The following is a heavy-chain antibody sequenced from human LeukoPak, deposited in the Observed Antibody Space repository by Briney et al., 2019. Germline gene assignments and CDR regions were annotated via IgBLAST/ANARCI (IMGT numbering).Heavy chain of an antibody. V-gene: IGHV4-59*01. J-gene: IGHJ3*02. CDR2: IYYSGST. CDR1: GGSISSFY. D-gene: IGHD6-19*01. CDR3: ARPLNSGWYSASDI. Sequence: SETLSLTCTVSGGSISSFYWSWIRQPPGKGLEWIGYIYYSGSTNYNPSLKSRVTISVDTSKNQFSLKVSSVTAADTAVYYCARPLNSGWYSASDIWGQGTMVTVSS.